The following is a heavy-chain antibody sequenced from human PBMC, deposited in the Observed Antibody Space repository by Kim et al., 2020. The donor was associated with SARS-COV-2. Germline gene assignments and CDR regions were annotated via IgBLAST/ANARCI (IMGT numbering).Heavy chain of an antibody. V-gene: IGHV3-11*05. Sequence: GGSLRLSCAASGFTFSDYYMSWIRQAPGKGLEWVSYISSSSSYTNYADSVKGRFTISRDNAKNSLYLQMNSLRAEDTAVYYCARVGYDYVWGSYRDYYYYYRIDVWGQGTTVPVSS. J-gene: IGHJ6*02. D-gene: IGHD3-16*02. CDR2: ISSSSSYT. CDR1: GFTFSDYY. CDR3: ARVGYDYVWGSYRDYYYYYRIDV.